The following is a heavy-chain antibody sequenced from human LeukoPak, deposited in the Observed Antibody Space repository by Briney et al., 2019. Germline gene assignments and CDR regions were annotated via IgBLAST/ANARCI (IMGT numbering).Heavy chain of an antibody. CDR2: IYYSGRS. CDR3: ARSEISNQLILFES. J-gene: IGHJ4*02. CDR1: SVSISTNNYY. D-gene: IGHD3-3*02. Sequence: PSETLSLTCTVSSVSISTNNYYWGWIRQPPGKGPEWIGSIYYSGRSYCNPSLKSRVTLSVDTSKNQFSLKLTSVTAADTAVYYCARSEISNQLILFESWGQGTLVTVSS. V-gene: IGHV4-39*07.